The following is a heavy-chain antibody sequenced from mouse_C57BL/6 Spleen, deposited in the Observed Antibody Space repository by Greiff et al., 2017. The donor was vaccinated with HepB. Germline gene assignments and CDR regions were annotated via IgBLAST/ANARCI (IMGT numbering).Heavy chain of an antibody. CDR1: GFTFSDYG. J-gene: IGHJ4*01. CDR3: ARERGSEDAMDY. CDR2: ISSGSSTI. V-gene: IGHV5-17*01. D-gene: IGHD1-1*01. Sequence: EVMLVESGGGLVKPGGSLKLSCAASGFTFSDYGMHWVRQAPEKGLEWVAYISSGSSTIYYADTVKGRFTISRDNAKNTLFLQMTSLRSEDTAMYYCARERGSEDAMDYWGQGTSVTVSS.